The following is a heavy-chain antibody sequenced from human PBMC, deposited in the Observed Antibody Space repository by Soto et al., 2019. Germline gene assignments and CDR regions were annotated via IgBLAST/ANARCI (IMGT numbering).Heavy chain of an antibody. V-gene: IGHV4-30-4*08. Sequence: SETLSLTCTVSGGSISRDDYYWSWIRQHPGKGLEWIGYIYYSGSTYYNPSLKSRVTISVDTSKNQFSLKLSSVTAADTAVYYCASVSYFNAFDYWGQGTLVTVSS. CDR2: IYYSGST. CDR3: ASVSYFNAFDY. J-gene: IGHJ4*02. CDR1: GGSISRDDYY. D-gene: IGHD3-9*01.